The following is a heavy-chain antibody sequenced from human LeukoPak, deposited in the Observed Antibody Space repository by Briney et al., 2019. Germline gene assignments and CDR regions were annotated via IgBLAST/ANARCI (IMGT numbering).Heavy chain of an antibody. CDR3: ATTYSGYSNYFDY. Sequence: PSETLSLTCTVSGVSISNGNYYWSWIRQPPGKGLEWIGYIYYGGSSYNPSLKSRVTISVDTSKNQFSLKLSSVTAADTAVYYCATTYSGYSNYFDYWGQGTLVTVSS. CDR2: IYYGGS. CDR1: GVSISNGNYY. J-gene: IGHJ4*02. D-gene: IGHD5-12*01. V-gene: IGHV4-31*03.